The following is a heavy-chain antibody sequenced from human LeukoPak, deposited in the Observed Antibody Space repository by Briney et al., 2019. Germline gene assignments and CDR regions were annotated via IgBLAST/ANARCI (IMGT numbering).Heavy chain of an antibody. CDR1: GGSISSYY. J-gene: IGHJ4*02. D-gene: IGHD4-17*01. CDR3: ARRRRVTVTKGGDYFDY. V-gene: IGHV4-59*08. CDR2: IYYSGST. Sequence: PSETLSLTCTVSGGSISSYYWSCIRQPPGKGLEWIGYIYYSGSTNYNPSLKSRVTISVDTSKNQFSLKLSSVTAADTAVYYCARRRRVTVTKGGDYFDYWGQGTLVTVSS.